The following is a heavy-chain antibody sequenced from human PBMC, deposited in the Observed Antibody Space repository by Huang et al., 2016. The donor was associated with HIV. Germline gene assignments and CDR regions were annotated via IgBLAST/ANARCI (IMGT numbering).Heavy chain of an antibody. J-gene: IGHJ4*02. D-gene: IGHD3-10*01. Sequence: QVQLHQWGAGLLKPSETLSLTCAVYGGSFSGYYWIWIRQPPGKGLEWIGEITHSGSTNSNPSRKSRVTISEETSKNQFSLKLSSVTAADTTVYYCARAPHYGSGSYYYWGQGTLVTVSS. CDR2: ITHSGST. CDR1: GGSFSGYY. V-gene: IGHV4-34*01. CDR3: ARAPHYGSGSYYY.